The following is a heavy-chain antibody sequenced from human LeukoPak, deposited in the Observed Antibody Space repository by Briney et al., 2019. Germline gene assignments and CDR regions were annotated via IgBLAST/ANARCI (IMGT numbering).Heavy chain of an antibody. D-gene: IGHD2-15*01. V-gene: IGHV3-23*01. CDR2: ISGGGGTT. J-gene: IGHJ4*02. Sequence: GGSLRLSCAASGFTFSSYAMSWVRQAPGKGLEWVSAISGGGGTTYYADSVKGRFTISRDNSKNTLYLQMNSLRAEDTAVYYCAKGYHYYFDYWGQGTLVTVSS. CDR3: AKGYHYYFDY. CDR1: GFTFSSYA.